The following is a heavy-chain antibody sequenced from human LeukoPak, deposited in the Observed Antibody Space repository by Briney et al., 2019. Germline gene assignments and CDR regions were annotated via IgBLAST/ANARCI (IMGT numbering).Heavy chain of an antibody. Sequence: PGGSLRLSCAASGFAFSSYAMSWVRQAPGKGLEWVSAISGSGGSTYYADSVKGRFTISRDNSKNTLYLQMNSLRAEDTAVYYCAKFIVVVPAAIDYWGQGTQVTVSS. CDR2: ISGSGGST. CDR3: AKFIVVVPAAIDY. CDR1: GFAFSSYA. D-gene: IGHD2-2*01. V-gene: IGHV3-23*01. J-gene: IGHJ4*02.